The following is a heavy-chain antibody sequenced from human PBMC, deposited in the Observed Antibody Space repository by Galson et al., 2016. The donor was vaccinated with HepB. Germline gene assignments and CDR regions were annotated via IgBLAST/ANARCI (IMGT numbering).Heavy chain of an antibody. D-gene: IGHD3-10*01. CDR3: ARGSQRGYYYGMDV. CDR2: INAAYGDT. J-gene: IGHJ6*02. CDR1: GYSFSSSA. V-gene: IGHV1-3*01. Sequence: SVKVSCKASGYSFSSSAMHWVRQAPGQRLEWMGWINAAYGDTKYSQRFQGGVIITRDTSASTAYMEVTSLTSEDSAVYYCARGSQRGYYYGMDVWGQGTKVTVS.